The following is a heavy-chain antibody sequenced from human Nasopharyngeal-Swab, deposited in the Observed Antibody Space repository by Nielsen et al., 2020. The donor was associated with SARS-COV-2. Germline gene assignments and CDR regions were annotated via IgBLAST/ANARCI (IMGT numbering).Heavy chain of an antibody. D-gene: IGHD3-3*01. V-gene: IGHV1-46*01. J-gene: IGHJ6*02. CDR2: INPSGGST. Sequence: WVRQAPGQGLEWMGIINPSGGSTSYAQKFQGRVTMTRDTSISTAYMELSSLRSEDTAVYYCARGGLFGVAYYGMDVWGQGTTVTVSS. CDR3: ARGGLFGVAYYGMDV.